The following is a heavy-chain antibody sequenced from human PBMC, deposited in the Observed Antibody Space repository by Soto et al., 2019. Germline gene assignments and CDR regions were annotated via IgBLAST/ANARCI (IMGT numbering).Heavy chain of an antibody. CDR3: ARAVPGYCSSTSCHPYYYYGMDV. V-gene: IGHV6-1*01. D-gene: IGHD2-2*01. CDR2: TYYRSKWYN. J-gene: IGHJ6*04. CDR1: GDSVSSNSAA. Sequence: SQTLSLTCATSGDSVSSNSAAWSWIRQSPSRGLEWLGRTYYRSKWYNDYAVSVKSRITINPDTSKNQFSLQLNSVTPEDTAVYYCARAVPGYCSSTSCHPYYYYGMDVWGKGTTVTVSS.